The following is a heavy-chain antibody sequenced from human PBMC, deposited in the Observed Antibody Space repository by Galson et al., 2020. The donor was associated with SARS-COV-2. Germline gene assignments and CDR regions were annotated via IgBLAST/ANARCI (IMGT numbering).Heavy chain of an antibody. D-gene: IGHD2-15*01. CDR2: IGTAGDT. Sequence: GGSLRLPCAASGFTFSSYDMHWVRQATGKGLEWVSAIGTAGDTYYPGSVKGRFTISRENAKNSLYLQMNSLRAGDTAVYYCARAFGGGSHYYYYYGMDVWGQGTTVTVSS. CDR3: ARAFGGGSHYYYYYGMDV. J-gene: IGHJ6*02. CDR1: GFTFSSYD. V-gene: IGHV3-13*01.